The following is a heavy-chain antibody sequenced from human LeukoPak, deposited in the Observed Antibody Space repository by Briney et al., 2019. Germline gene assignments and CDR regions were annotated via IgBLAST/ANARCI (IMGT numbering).Heavy chain of an antibody. CDR1: GFTFSNYW. D-gene: IGHD1-26*01. J-gene: IGHJ4*02. CDR2: IKQDGSEK. CDR3: ARGMSGSYDY. V-gene: IGHV3-7*03. Sequence: GGSLRLSCAASGFTFSNYWMSWVRQAPGKGLEWVANIKQDGSEKQYVDSAKGRFTISRDNAKNSLYLQMSSLRAEDTAVYYCARGMSGSYDYWGQGTLVTVSS.